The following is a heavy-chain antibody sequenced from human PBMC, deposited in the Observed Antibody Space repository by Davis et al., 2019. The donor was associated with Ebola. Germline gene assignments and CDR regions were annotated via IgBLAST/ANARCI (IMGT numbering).Heavy chain of an antibody. D-gene: IGHD6-19*01. CDR3: ARNPMKGIAVAGTDY. CDR2: INPSGGST. CDR1: GYPFSSYY. J-gene: IGHJ4*02. Sequence: AASVKVSCKASGYPFSSYYMHWVRQAPGQGLEWMGIINPSGGSTSYAQKFQGRVTMTRDTSTSTVYMELSSLRSEDTAVYYCARNPMKGIAVAGTDYRGQGTL. V-gene: IGHV1-46*01.